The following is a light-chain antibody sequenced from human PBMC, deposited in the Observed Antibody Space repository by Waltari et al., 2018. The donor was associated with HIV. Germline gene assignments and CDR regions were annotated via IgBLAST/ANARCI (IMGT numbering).Light chain of an antibody. CDR1: SSDVGDYNY. Sequence: QSALTQPASVSGSPGQSITISCTGTSSDVGDYNYVSWYQQHPGKAPKLIIYDVSNRPSGFSNRFSDSKSGNTASLTISGLQTEDEADYYCSSYTSSSTRVFGTGTKVTVL. J-gene: IGLJ1*01. V-gene: IGLV2-14*01. CDR2: DVS. CDR3: SSYTSSSTRV.